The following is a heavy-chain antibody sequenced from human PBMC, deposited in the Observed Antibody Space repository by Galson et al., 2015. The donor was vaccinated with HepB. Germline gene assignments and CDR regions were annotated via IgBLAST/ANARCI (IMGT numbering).Heavy chain of an antibody. D-gene: IGHD6-19*01. J-gene: IGHJ1*01. Sequence: ETLSLTCTLSGGSISGGSYDWGWIRQPPGKGLEWIGSFYYRGDTYYNPSLKSRVTISVDTSKNQFSLNLSSVTAADTAVYYCARGGRMYSSGWTVYDHWGQGTLVTVSS. CDR3: ARGGRMYSSGWTVYDH. V-gene: IGHV4-39*07. CDR1: GGSISGGSYD. CDR2: FYYRGDT.